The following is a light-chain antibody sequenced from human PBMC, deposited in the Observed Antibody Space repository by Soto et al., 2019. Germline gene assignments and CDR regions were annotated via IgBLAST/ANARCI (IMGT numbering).Light chain of an antibody. Sequence: EIVMMQSPATLSVSPGETATLLCRANESISTNLAWYQQRPGQAPRLLIYGASIRATNTPDRFTGSGSETEFTLTVTRLQSEDFAIYYCQQYDNWMYTFGQGNKVDIK. J-gene: IGKJ2*01. CDR3: QQYDNWMYT. V-gene: IGKV3-15*01. CDR1: ESISTN. CDR2: GAS.